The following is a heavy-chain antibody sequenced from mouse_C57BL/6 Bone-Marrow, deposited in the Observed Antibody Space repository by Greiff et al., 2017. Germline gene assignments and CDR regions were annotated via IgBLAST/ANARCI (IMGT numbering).Heavy chain of an antibody. CDR1: GYTFTSYG. Sequence: SGAELARPGASVKLSCKASGYTFTSYGISWVKQRTGQGLEWIGEIYPRSGNTYYNEKFKGKATLTADKSSSTAYMELRSLTSEDSAVYFCARAPIYYDYDGFAYWGQGTLVTVSA. V-gene: IGHV1-81*01. J-gene: IGHJ3*01. D-gene: IGHD2-4*01. CDR2: IYPRSGNT. CDR3: ARAPIYYDYDGFAY.